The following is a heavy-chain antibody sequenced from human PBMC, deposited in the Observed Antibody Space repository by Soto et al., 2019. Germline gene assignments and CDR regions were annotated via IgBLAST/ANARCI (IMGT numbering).Heavy chain of an antibody. CDR2: IYYSGST. J-gene: IGHJ4*02. D-gene: IGHD3-22*01. CDR1: GGSISSSSYY. CDR3: ASRGYYDSSGYYPFDY. Sequence: SETLSLTCTVSGGSISSSSYYWGWIRQPPGKGLEWIGSIYYSGSTYYNPSLKSRVTISVDTSKNQFSLKLSYVTAADTAVYYCASRGYYDSSGYYPFDYWGQGTLVTVSS. V-gene: IGHV4-39*01.